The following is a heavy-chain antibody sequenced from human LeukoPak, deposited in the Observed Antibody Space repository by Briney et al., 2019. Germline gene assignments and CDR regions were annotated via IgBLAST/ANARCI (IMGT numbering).Heavy chain of an antibody. CDR1: GYTLTELS. J-gene: IGHJ4*02. CDR2: FDPEDGET. V-gene: IGHV1-24*01. Sequence: ASVKVSCKVSGYTLTELSMHWVRQAPGKGLEWMGGFDPEDGETIYAQKFQGRVTMTEDTSTDTAYMELSSLRSEDTAVYYCARGADSSGYFDYWGQGTLVTVSS. D-gene: IGHD3-22*01. CDR3: ARGADSSGYFDY.